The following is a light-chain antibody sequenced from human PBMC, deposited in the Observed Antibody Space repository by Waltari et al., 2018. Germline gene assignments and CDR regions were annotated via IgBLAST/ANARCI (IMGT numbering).Light chain of an antibody. CDR2: DTS. Sequence: DIQMTQSPSFLSVSVGDKVTITCQASQNIDNSLAWYQQKPGKAPRSLIYDTSTLESGVPSRFSGSGSGTDFSLIISSLQPEDFATYYCQQYDSAPVTFGPGTKLD. CDR3: QQYDSAPVT. CDR1: QNIDNS. J-gene: IGKJ3*01. V-gene: IGKV1-12*01.